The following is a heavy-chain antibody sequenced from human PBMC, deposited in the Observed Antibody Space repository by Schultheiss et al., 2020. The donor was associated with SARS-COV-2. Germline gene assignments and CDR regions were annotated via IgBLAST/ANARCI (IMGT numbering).Heavy chain of an antibody. J-gene: IGHJ6*02. CDR2: ISSSSSTI. V-gene: IGHV3-48*02. Sequence: GGSLRLSCAASGFTFSSYSMNWVRQAPGKGLEWVSYISSSSSTIYYADSVKGRFTISRDNAKNSLYLQMNSLRDEDTAVYYCARAGGYSYGGPGIGMDVWGQGTTVTVSS. CDR1: GFTFSSYS. D-gene: IGHD5-18*01. CDR3: ARAGGYSYGGPGIGMDV.